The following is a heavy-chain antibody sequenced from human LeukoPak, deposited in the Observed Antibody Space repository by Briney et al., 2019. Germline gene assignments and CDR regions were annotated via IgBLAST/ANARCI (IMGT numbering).Heavy chain of an antibody. CDR1: GYTFTSYD. CDR3: ARGKRAYDSSGYSYLGI. D-gene: IGHD3-22*01. V-gene: IGHV1-8*03. CDR2: MNPNSGNT. J-gene: IGHJ3*02. Sequence: ASVKVSCKASGYTFTSYDINWVRQATGQGLEWMGWMNPNSGNTGYAQKFQGRVTITRNTSISTAYMELSSLRSEDTAVYYCARGKRAYDSSGYSYLGIWGQGTMVTVSS.